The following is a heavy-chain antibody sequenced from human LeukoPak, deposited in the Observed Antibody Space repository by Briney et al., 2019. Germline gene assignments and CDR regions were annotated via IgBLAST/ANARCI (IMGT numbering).Heavy chain of an antibody. Sequence: TGGSPRLSCAASGFTFSSYGMHWVRQAPGKGLEWVAFIRYDGSNRYYADSVKGRFTISRDNSKNTLSLQMNSLRAEDTAVYYCAKDVTGSGWYYFDYWGQGTLVTVSS. V-gene: IGHV3-30*02. D-gene: IGHD6-19*01. J-gene: IGHJ4*02. CDR2: IRYDGSNR. CDR3: AKDVTGSGWYYFDY. CDR1: GFTFSSYG.